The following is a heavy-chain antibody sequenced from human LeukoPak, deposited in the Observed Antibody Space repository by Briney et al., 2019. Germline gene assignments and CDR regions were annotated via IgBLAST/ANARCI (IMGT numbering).Heavy chain of an antibody. CDR1: GGTFSSYA. J-gene: IGHJ4*02. D-gene: IGHD5-12*01. V-gene: IGHV1-69*01. CDR2: IISIFGTA. CDR3: ARAGGYSGYDYYFDY. Sequence: GSSVKVSCKASGGTFSSYAISWMRQAPGQGLEWMGGIISIFGTANYAQKFQGRVTITADESTTTAYMELSSLRSEDTAVYYCARAGGYSGYDYYFDYWGQGTLVTVSS.